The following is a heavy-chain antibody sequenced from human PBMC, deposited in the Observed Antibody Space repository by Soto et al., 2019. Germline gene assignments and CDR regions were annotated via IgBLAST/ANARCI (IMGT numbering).Heavy chain of an antibody. CDR1: GFNFNNYA. J-gene: IGHJ4*02. CDR2: ISYDGGNI. Sequence: QVQLVESWGGVVQPGRSLRLSCVASGFNFNNYALHWVRQAPGKGLEWVAVISYDGGNIQYADYVKGRFTTYRENSKNTVYLQMNSRRPEDTAVYYCAGDDGCGGHYSAFEYWGQGTPVTVSS. V-gene: IGHV3-30-3*01. D-gene: IGHD3-22*01. CDR3: AGDDGCGGHYSAFEY.